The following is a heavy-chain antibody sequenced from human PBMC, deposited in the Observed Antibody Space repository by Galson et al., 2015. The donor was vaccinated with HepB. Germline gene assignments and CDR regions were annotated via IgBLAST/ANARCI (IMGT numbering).Heavy chain of an antibody. Sequence: SLRLSCAASGFTFKSNMMNWIRQAPGKGLEWVSYISGGSNTIYYADSVKGRFTISRDNAKNSLYLQMNSLRDEDTALYYCTTFRLMGGSFDYWGQGTLVTVSS. V-gene: IGHV3-48*02. D-gene: IGHD3-16*01. J-gene: IGHJ4*02. CDR3: TTFRLMGGSFDY. CDR1: GFTFKSNM. CDR2: ISGGSNTI.